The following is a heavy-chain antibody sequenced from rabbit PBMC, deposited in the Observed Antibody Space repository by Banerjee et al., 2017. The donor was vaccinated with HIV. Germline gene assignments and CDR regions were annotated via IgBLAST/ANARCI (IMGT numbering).Heavy chain of an antibody. CDR3: ARDLAGVIGWNFGL. D-gene: IGHD4-1*01. CDR2: IYGGSSNAT. V-gene: IGHV1S45*01. CDR1: GFSFSSTYW. Sequence: QEQLEESGGDLVKPEGSLTLTCTASGFSFSSTYWMCWVRQAPGKGLEWIACIYGGSSNATSYASWAKGRFTISKTSSTTVTLQMTSLTAADTATYFCARDLAGVIGWNFGLWGPGTLVTVS. J-gene: IGHJ4*01.